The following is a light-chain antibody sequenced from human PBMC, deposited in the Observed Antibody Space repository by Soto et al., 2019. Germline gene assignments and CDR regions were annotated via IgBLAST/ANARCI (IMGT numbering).Light chain of an antibody. CDR3: SSYAGSNNLI. CDR1: SSDVGGYNY. Sequence: QSVLTQPPSASGSPGQSVTISCTGTSSDVGGYNYVSWYQHHPGKARKLMICEVSKRPSGVPDRFSGAKSGNTASLTVSGLQAEDEADYYCSSYAGSNNLIFGGGTKLTV. J-gene: IGLJ2*01. V-gene: IGLV2-8*01. CDR2: EVS.